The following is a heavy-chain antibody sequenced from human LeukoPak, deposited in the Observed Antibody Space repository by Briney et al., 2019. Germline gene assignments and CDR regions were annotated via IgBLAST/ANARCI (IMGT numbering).Heavy chain of an antibody. Sequence: GGSLKLSCAASGFTFSGSAIQWVRQSSGKGVEGVGQIDKKDKGYATATAYAASVKGRFTISRDDSINTAYLQMKGLKTEDTALYYCTRDSGTYNWFDPWGQGTLVTVSS. CDR1: GFTFSGSA. CDR3: TRDSGTYNWFDP. D-gene: IGHD1-26*01. V-gene: IGHV3-73*01. CDR2: IDKKDKGYATAT. J-gene: IGHJ5*02.